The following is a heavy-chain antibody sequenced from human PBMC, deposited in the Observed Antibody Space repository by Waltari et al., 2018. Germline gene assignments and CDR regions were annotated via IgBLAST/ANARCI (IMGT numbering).Heavy chain of an antibody. V-gene: IGHV4-34*01. CDR3: ARGIGYGSGSPTYNWFDP. CDR1: GRSFGGYY. D-gene: IGHD3-10*01. J-gene: IGHJ5*02. CDR2: INHSGST. Sequence: QVQLQQRGAGLLKPSETLSRTFAVHGRSFGGYYLIWIRQPPGKGLEWIGEINHSGSTNYNPALKSRVTISVDTSKNQFSLKLSSVTAADTAVYYCARGIGYGSGSPTYNWFDPWGQGTLVTVSS.